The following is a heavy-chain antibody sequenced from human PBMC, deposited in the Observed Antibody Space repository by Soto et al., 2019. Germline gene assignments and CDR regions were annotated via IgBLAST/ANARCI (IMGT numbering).Heavy chain of an antibody. CDR2: IIPIFGTA. V-gene: IGHV1-69*01. J-gene: IGHJ6*02. CDR1: GGTFSSYA. CDR3: ARDSVGGVVIQNYYYGMDV. Sequence: QVQLVQSGAEVKKPGSSVKVSCKASGGTFSSYAISWVRQAPGQGLEWMGGIIPIFGTANYAQKFQGRVTITADESTSTAYMELRSLSSEDTAVYYCARDSVGGVVIQNYYYGMDVWGQGTTVTVSS. D-gene: IGHD3-3*01.